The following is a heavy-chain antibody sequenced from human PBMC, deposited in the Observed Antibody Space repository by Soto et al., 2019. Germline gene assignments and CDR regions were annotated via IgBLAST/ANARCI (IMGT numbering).Heavy chain of an antibody. J-gene: IGHJ4*02. CDR3: ARDLPTGALGY. V-gene: IGHV3-48*01. D-gene: IGHD1-1*01. CDR1: GFTFSSYS. CDR2: ISSSGSTI. Sequence: EVQLVESGGGLVQPGGSLRLSCAASGFTFSSYSVNWVRQAPGKGLEWVSYISSSGSTIYYADSVKARSTVSRDNAQNSLYLQMTSLRAEDTAVYYCARDLPTGALGYWGQGTLVTVSS.